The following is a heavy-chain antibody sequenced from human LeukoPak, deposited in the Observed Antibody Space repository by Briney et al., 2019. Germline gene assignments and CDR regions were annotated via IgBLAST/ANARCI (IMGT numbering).Heavy chain of an antibody. V-gene: IGHV4-39*07. D-gene: IGHD1/OR15-1a*01. CDR2: IYYSGST. J-gene: IGHJ2*01. CDR1: GGSISSSSYY. CDR3: ARALNNRYFDL. Sequence: SETLSLTCTVSGGSISSSSYYWGWIRQPPGKGLEWIGSIYYSGSTYYNPSLKSRVTISVDTSKNQFSLKLSSVTAADTAVYYCARALNNRYFDLWGRGTLVTVSS.